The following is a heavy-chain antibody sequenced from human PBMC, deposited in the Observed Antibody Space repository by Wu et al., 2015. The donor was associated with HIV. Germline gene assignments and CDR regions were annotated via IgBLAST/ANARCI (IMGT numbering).Heavy chain of an antibody. J-gene: IGHJ3*02. V-gene: IGHV1-18*01. CDR3: ARVMTTVNKGRSFDI. CDR2: ITPHNGNT. Sequence: VQSGAEVKKPGASVKVSCKASGYTFTKYGITWVRQAPGQGPEWMGWITPHNGNTNYAQRFQDRVTMTTDTSTSTAYMEVRSLRSDDTAIYFCARVMTTVNKGRSFDIWGQGTMVTVPS. D-gene: IGHD4-17*01. CDR1: GYTFTKYG.